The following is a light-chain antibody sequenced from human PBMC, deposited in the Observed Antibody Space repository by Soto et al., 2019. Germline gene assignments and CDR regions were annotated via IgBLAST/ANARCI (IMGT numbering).Light chain of an antibody. J-gene: IGKJ2*01. CDR1: QSISTW. Sequence: DIQVTQSPSTLSASVGDRVTVTCRASQSISTWLAWYQQKSGKAPKLLIYKASSLESGVPSRFSGSGSGTELTLTIRSLQPDDFATYYCQQYNSYPYTFGQGTKLEIK. CDR3: QQYNSYPYT. V-gene: IGKV1-5*03. CDR2: KAS.